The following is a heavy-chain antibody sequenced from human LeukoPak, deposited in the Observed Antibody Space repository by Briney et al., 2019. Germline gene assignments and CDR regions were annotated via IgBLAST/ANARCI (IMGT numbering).Heavy chain of an antibody. J-gene: IGHJ5*02. CDR3: ARKYCSTTTCHHIWFDP. CDR2: INPNSGGT. Sequence: ASVKVSCKASGYTFTGYYMHWVRQAPGQGLEWMGWINPNSGGTNYAQKFQGRVTMTSDTSISTAYMELTSLRSDDTAVYYCARKYCSTTTCHHIWFDPWGQGTLVTVSS. CDR1: GYTFTGYY. D-gene: IGHD2-2*01. V-gene: IGHV1-2*02.